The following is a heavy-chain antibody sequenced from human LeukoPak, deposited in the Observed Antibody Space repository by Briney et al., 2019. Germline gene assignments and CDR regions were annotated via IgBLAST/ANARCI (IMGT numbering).Heavy chain of an antibody. V-gene: IGHV3-33*01. CDR2: IWYDGSNK. CDR3: ARDGEYLYDY. CDR1: GFTFSSYG. Sequence: GRSLRLSCAASGFTFSSYGMHWVRQAPGRGLEGVAVIWYDGSNKYYADSVKGRFTISRDNSKNTLYLQMNSLRAEDTAVYYCARDGEYLYDYWGQGTLVTVSS. D-gene: IGHD3-10*01. J-gene: IGHJ4*02.